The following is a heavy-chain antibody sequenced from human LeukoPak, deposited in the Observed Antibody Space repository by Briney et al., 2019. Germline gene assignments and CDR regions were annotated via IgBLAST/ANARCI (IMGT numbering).Heavy chain of an antibody. CDR3: ATLGKNKAFDAFDI. CDR1: GYTFTSYY. V-gene: IGHV1-46*01. CDR2: INPSGGST. J-gene: IGHJ3*02. D-gene: IGHD1/OR15-1a*01. Sequence: ASVKVSCKASGYTFTSYYMHWVRQAPGQGLEWMGIINPSGGSTIYAQKFQGRVTMTEDTSTDTAYMELSSLRSEDTAVYYCATLGKNKAFDAFDIWGQGTMVTVSS.